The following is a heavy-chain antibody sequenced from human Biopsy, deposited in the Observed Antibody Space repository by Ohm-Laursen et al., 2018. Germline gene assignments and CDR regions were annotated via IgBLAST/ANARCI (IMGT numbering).Heavy chain of an antibody. CDR2: INPDSGVT. CDR1: GYTFSGYY. J-gene: IGHJ4*02. Sequence: SVKVSCKASGYTFSGYYMHWVRQAPGQGLEWMGWINPDSGVTNYAQKFQGRVTMTRDTSISTAYMELSRLGSDDTAVYYCARDKYRSWNYFDSWGQGSLVTVSP. V-gene: IGHV1-2*02. D-gene: IGHD6-19*01. CDR3: ARDKYRSWNYFDS.